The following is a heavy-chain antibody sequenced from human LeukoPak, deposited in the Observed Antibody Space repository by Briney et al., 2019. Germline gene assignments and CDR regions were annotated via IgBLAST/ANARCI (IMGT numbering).Heavy chain of an antibody. CDR3: ARECSGGSCYKSYYYYYGMDV. V-gene: IGHV1-69*06. Sequence: SVKVSCKASGGTFSSYAISWVRQAPGQGLEWMGGIIPIFGTANYAQKFQGRVTITADKSTSTAYMELGSLRSEDTAVYYCARECSGGSCYKSYYYYYGMDVWGKGTTVTVSS. D-gene: IGHD2-15*01. J-gene: IGHJ6*04. CDR2: IIPIFGTA. CDR1: GGTFSSYA.